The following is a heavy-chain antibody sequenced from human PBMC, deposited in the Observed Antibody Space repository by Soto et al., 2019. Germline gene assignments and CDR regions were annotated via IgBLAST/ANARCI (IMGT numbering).Heavy chain of an antibody. Sequence: SETLSLTCVVYGGSFSGNYWSWIRQPPGKGLEWIGEINHSGSTNYNPSLKSRVTLSVDTSKNQFSLRLTSVTAADTAVYYCARSGRLGAVLGNYYYYMDVWGKGTTVTVSS. V-gene: IGHV4-34*01. CDR1: GGSFSGNY. D-gene: IGHD2-15*01. CDR3: ARSGRLGAVLGNYYYYMDV. CDR2: INHSGST. J-gene: IGHJ6*03.